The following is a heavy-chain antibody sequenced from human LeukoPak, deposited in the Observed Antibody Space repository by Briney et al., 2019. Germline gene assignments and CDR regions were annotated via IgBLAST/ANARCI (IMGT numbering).Heavy chain of an antibody. D-gene: IGHD1-26*01. Sequence: ASVKVSCKASGYTFTSYYMYWVRQAPGQGLEWMGIINPNRGSTSYAQKFQGRVTMTRDMSTSTVYMELSSLRSEDTAVYYCARDLWSYQGGRYFDYWGQGTLVTVSS. V-gene: IGHV1-46*01. CDR2: INPNRGST. CDR1: GYTFTSYY. J-gene: IGHJ4*02. CDR3: ARDLWSYQGGRYFDY.